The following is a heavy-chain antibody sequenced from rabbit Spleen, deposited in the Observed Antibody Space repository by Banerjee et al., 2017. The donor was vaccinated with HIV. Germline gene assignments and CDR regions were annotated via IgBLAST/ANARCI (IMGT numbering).Heavy chain of an antibody. J-gene: IGHJ6*01. Sequence: QSLEESGGDLVKPGASLTLTCTASGFSFSSSDYMCWVRRAPGKGLEWISCIAGDSSTFTYSATWAKGRFTCSKTSSTTVTLQMTSLTVADTATYFCARDTGSSFSSYGMDLWGQGTLVTVS. V-gene: IGHV1S40*01. D-gene: IGHD8-1*01. CDR2: IAGDSSTFT. CDR1: GFSFSSSDY. CDR3: ARDTGSSFSSYGMDL.